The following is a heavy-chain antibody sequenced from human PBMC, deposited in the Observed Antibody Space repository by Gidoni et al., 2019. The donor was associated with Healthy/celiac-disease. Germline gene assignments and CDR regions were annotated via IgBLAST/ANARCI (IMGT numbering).Heavy chain of an antibody. Sequence: EVQLLESGGGLVQPGGSLRLSCAASGVTFSSYAMSWVRQDPGKGLEWVSAISGSGGSTYYADSVKGRFTISRDNSKNTLYLQMNSLRAEDTAVYYCVHPHGSGSYWFDIWGQGTMVTVSS. CDR1: GVTFSSYA. J-gene: IGHJ3*02. D-gene: IGHD3-10*01. CDR3: VHPHGSGSYWFDI. V-gene: IGHV3-23*01. CDR2: ISGSGGST.